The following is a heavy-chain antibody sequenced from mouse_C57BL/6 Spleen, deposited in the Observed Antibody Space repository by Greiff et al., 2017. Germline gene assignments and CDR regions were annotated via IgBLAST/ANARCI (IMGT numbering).Heavy chain of an antibody. Sequence: QVQLKESGAELVKPGASVKISCKASGYAFSSYWMNWVKQRPGKGLEWIGQIYPGDGDTNYNGKFKGKATLTADKSSSTAYMQLSSLTSEDSAVYFCSREEGLREGLAYWGQGTLVTVSA. V-gene: IGHV1-80*01. CDR3: SREEGLREGLAY. CDR2: IYPGDGDT. CDR1: GYAFSSYW. J-gene: IGHJ3*01. D-gene: IGHD2-4*01.